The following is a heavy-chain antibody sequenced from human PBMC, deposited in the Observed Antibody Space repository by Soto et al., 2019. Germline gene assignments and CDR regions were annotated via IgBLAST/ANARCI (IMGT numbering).Heavy chain of an antibody. V-gene: IGHV1-18*01. CDR3: ARCRLLRPYFYYGMDV. CDR2: ISAYNGNT. D-gene: IGHD2-15*01. J-gene: IGHJ6*02. Sequence: ASEKVSCKASGYTFTSYGISWVRQPPGQGLEWMGWISAYNGNTNYEQKLQGRVSMTTDTSTSTAYMELRSLRSDDTAVYYCARCRLLRPYFYYGMDVWGQGTTVTVS. CDR1: GYTFTSYG.